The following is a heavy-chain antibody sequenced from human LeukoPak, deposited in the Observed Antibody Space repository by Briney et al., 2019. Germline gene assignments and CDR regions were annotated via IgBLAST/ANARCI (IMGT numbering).Heavy chain of an antibody. CDR3: ARGGYKRLYYMDV. CDR1: GGSFSGYY. J-gene: IGHJ6*03. D-gene: IGHD5-18*01. Sequence: EPSETLSLTCAVYGGSFSGYYWSWIRQPPGKGLEWIGEINHSGSTNYNPSLKSRVTISVDTSKNQFSLKLSSVTAADTAVYYCARGGYKRLYYMDVWGKGTTVTVSS. V-gene: IGHV4-34*01. CDR2: INHSGST.